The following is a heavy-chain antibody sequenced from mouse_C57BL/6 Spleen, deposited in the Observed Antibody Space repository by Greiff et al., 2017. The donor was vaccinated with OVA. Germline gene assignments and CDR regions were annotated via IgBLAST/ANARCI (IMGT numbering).Heavy chain of an antibody. V-gene: IGHV1-18*01. D-gene: IGHD1-1*01. J-gene: IGHJ1*03. CDR2: INPNNGGT. CDR3: ARWLYGSSYGYFDV. Sequence: EVQLQQSGPELVKPGASVKIPCKASGYTFTDYNMDWVKQSHGKSLEWIGDINPNNGGTIYNQKFKGKATLTVDKSSSTAYMELRSLTSEDTAVYYCARWLYGSSYGYFDVWGTGTTVTVSS. CDR1: GYTFTDYN.